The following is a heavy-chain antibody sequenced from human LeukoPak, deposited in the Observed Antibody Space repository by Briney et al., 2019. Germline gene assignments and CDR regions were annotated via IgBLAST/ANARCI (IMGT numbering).Heavy chain of an antibody. V-gene: IGHV4-38-2*02. CDR3: ARHQNPSAYNSNYYYGMDV. D-gene: IGHD5-12*01. Sequence: SETLSLTCTVSGYSISSGYYWGWIRQPPGKGLEWIGSIYHSGGTYYNPSLKSRVTISVDTSKNQFSLKLSSVTAADTAVYYCARHQNPSAYNSNYYYGMDVWGQGTTVTVSS. J-gene: IGHJ6*02. CDR2: IYHSGGT. CDR1: GYSISSGYY.